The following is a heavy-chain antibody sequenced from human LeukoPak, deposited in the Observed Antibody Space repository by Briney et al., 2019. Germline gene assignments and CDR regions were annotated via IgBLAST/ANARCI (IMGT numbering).Heavy chain of an antibody. D-gene: IGHD2-2*03. V-gene: IGHV3-30*18. CDR3: VKDGYCTSTTCYPLHFNY. Sequence: GGSLRLSCAASGFTFSNYGMHWVRQAPGKGLEWVAVISYGGSDKNYADSVKGRFTISRDNSKNTLYLQMNSLGPEDTAVYYCVKDGYCTSTTCYPLHFNYWGQGTLVTVSS. CDR2: ISYGGSDK. CDR1: GFTFSNYG. J-gene: IGHJ4*02.